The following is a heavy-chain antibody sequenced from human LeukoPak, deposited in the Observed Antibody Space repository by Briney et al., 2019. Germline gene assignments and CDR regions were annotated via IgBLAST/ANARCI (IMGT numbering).Heavy chain of an antibody. V-gene: IGHV3-30-3*01. CDR3: ARDLLRGSGWPTSIFDY. D-gene: IGHD6-19*01. J-gene: IGHJ4*02. CDR1: GFTFSSYA. CDR2: ISYDGSNK. Sequence: PGGSLRLSCAASGFTFSSYAMHWVRQAPGKGLEWVAVISYDGSNKYYADSVKGRFTISRDNSKNTLYLQMNSLRAEDTAVYYCARDLLRGSGWPTSIFDYWGQGTLVTVSS.